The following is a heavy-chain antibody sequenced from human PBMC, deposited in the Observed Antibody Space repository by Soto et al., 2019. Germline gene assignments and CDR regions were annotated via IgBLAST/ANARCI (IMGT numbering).Heavy chain of an antibody. V-gene: IGHV1-8*01. J-gene: IGHJ5*02. CDR1: GYTFTDYD. CDR2: MNPNSGET. CDR3: ARVAVAARPRWYNWFDR. Sequence: AAVKVSCKTSGYTFTDYDINWVRQATGQGLEWIGWMNPNSGETGYAQKFQGRVTMTRSASLSTAYLELSSLRSEDTAGYYCARVAVAARPRWYNWFDRWGQGAQVTVS. D-gene: IGHD2-15*01.